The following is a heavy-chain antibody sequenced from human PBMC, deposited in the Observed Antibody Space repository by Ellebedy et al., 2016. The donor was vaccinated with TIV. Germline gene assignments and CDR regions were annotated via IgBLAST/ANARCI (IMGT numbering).Heavy chain of an antibody. V-gene: IGHV3-30*04. CDR2: VSYDGRNK. CDR3: ARENTAMVTHFDY. J-gene: IGHJ4*03. CDR1: GFTFSSYA. D-gene: IGHD5-18*01. Sequence: GGSLRLSCAASGFTFSSYAIHWVRQAPGKGLEWVAVVSYDGRNKYYADSVKGRFTISRDNSKNTLYLQMNSLRPEDTAVYYCARENTAMVTHFDYWGQGTTVTVSS.